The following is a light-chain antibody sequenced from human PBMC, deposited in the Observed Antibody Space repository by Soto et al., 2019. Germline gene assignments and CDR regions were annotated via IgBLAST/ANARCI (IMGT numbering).Light chain of an antibody. V-gene: IGLV2-8*01. Sequence: QSALTQPPSASGSPGQSVTISCTGTRSDVGGYNYVSWYQQHPGKAPKLMMYEVTKRPSGVPDRFSGSKSGNTASLTISGLQAEDEADYYCCSYAGSYTWVFGGGTKLTVL. J-gene: IGLJ3*02. CDR2: EVT. CDR1: RSDVGGYNY. CDR3: CSYAGSYTWV.